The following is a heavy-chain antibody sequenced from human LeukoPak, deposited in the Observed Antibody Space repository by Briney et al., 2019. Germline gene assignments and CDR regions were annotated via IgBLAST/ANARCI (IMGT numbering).Heavy chain of an antibody. Sequence: GASVEVSCKASGYTFTGYYMHWVRQAPGQGLEWMGWISAYNGNTNYAQKLQGRVTMTTDTSTSTAYMELRSLRSDDTAVYYCARSGLRYFDWLPLIDYWGQGTLVTVSS. J-gene: IGHJ4*02. CDR2: ISAYNGNT. D-gene: IGHD3-9*01. CDR1: GYTFTGYY. V-gene: IGHV1-18*04. CDR3: ARSGLRYFDWLPLIDY.